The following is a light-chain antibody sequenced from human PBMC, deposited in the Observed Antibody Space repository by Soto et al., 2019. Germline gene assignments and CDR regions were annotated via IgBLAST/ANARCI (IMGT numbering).Light chain of an antibody. CDR3: HQYGSSPPVT. Sequence: IVLTQSPGTLSLSPGERAPLSCRARQSVSSSYLAWYQQNPGQAPSLLIYGTSSRATGIPDRFSGSGSGTDFTLTISRLEPEDFAMYYCHQYGSSPPVTFGQGTRLEIK. CDR1: QSVSSSY. CDR2: GTS. V-gene: IGKV3-20*01. J-gene: IGKJ5*01.